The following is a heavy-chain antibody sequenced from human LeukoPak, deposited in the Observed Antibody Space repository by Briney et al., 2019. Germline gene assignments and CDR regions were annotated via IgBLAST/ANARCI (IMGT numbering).Heavy chain of an antibody. CDR2: ISSSSSYI. Sequence: PGGSLRLSCAASGFTFSTYSMNWVRQAPGKGLEWVSSISSSSSYIYYADSVKGRFTISRDNAKNSLYLQMNSLRAEDTAVYYCARGYGGQTDDAFDIWGQGTKVTVSS. CDR3: ARGYGGQTDDAFDI. D-gene: IGHD4-23*01. CDR1: GFTFSTYS. V-gene: IGHV3-21*01. J-gene: IGHJ3*02.